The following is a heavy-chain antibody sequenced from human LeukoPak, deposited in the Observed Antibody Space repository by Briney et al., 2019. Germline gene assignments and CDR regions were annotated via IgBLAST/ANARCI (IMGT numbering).Heavy chain of an antibody. V-gene: IGHV4-59*01. CDR3: ARVGSWTFDY. CDR2: IYYSGNT. Sequence: GSLRLSCAASGFTFSSYAMSWIRQPPGKGLEWIGYIYYSGNTNYNPSLRSRVTISIDTSKNQFSLRLSSVTAADTAVYYCARVGSWTFDYWGQGTLVTVSS. D-gene: IGHD3/OR15-3a*01. J-gene: IGHJ4*02. CDR1: GFTFSSYA.